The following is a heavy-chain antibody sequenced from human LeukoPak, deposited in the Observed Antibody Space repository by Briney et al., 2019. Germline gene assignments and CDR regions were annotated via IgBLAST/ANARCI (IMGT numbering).Heavy chain of an antibody. CDR1: GFTFSSYW. CDR3: AKDTAGRVDPSGGFDY. V-gene: IGHV3-74*01. Sequence: GGSLRLSCAASGFTFSSYWMHWVRQAPGKGLVWVSRINSDGSSKSYADSVKGRFTISRDNAKNSLYLQMNSLRAEDTALYYCAKDTAGRVDPSGGFDYWGQGTQVTVSS. J-gene: IGHJ4*02. D-gene: IGHD3-10*01. CDR2: INSDGSSK.